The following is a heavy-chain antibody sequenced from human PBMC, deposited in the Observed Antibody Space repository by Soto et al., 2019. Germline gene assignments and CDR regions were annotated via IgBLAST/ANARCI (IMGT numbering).Heavy chain of an antibody. CDR1: GYSFTSYW. V-gene: IGHV5-10-1*01. D-gene: IGHD6-19*01. CDR3: ARGSASSGWEPSDY. Sequence: PGESLKISGKGSGYSFTSYWSSWLRQMPGKGREWMGRIDPSDSYTNYSPSFQGHVTISADKSISTAYLQWSSLKASDTAMYYCARGSASSGWEPSDYWGQGTLVTVSS. CDR2: IDPSDSYT. J-gene: IGHJ4*02.